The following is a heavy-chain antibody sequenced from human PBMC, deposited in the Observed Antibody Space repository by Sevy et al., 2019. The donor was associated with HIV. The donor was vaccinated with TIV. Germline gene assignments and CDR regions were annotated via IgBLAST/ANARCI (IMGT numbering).Heavy chain of an antibody. CDR3: ARPFYTPTSSWLDT. J-gene: IGHJ5*02. V-gene: IGHV3-30*04. D-gene: IGHD3-16*01. CDR1: GFIFSDYP. CDR2: ISKDGKRK. Sequence: GGSLRLSCAASGFIFSDYPMHWVRQAPGKGLEWVAVISKDGKRKDYADSVEGRFSISRYSSTNTLSLEMDSLTIEDSAIYYGARPFYTPTSSWLDTWGQGARVTVSS.